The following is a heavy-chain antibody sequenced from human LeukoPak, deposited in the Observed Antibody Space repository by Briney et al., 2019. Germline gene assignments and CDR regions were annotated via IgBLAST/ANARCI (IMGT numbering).Heavy chain of an antibody. CDR2: INHNGNVN. J-gene: IGHJ6*02. V-gene: IGHV3-7*03. CDR1: GFTFSDYY. CDR3: ARGGGLDV. Sequence: GGSLRLSCAASGFTFSDYYMSWIRQAPGKGLEWVVSINHNGNVNYYVDSVKGRFTISRDNAKNSLYLQMSNLRAEDTAVYFCARGGGLDVWGQGATVTVSS. D-gene: IGHD3-16*01.